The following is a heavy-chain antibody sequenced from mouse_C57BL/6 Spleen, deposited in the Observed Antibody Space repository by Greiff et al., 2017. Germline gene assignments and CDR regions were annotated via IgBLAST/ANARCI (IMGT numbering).Heavy chain of an antibody. J-gene: IGHJ4*01. Sequence: EVKLQQPGPELVKPGASVKISCKASGYSFTGYYMNWVKQSPEKSLEWIGEINPSTGGTTYNQKFKAKATLTVDKSSSTAYMQLKSLTSADSAVYYGARDLYGYGPYYAMDYWGQGTSVTVAS. D-gene: IGHD2-2*01. V-gene: IGHV1-42*01. CDR1: GYSFTGYY. CDR3: ARDLYGYGPYYAMDY. CDR2: INPSTGGT.